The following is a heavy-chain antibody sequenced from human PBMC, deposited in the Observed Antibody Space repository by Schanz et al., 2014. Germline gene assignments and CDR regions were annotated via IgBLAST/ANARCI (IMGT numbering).Heavy chain of an antibody. Sequence: QLQLVQSGAEVKKPGASVKVSCKASGYSFISHAIHWVRQAPGQGLEWMGWINVGNGNMKYSQKFQGRVTITADISTSTAYMELSSLRSEDTAVYYCARGYGDSPTDFWGQGTLVTVSS. CDR3: ARGYGDSPTDF. CDR1: GYSFISHA. J-gene: IGHJ4*02. V-gene: IGHV1-3*01. CDR2: INVGNGNM. D-gene: IGHD4-17*01.